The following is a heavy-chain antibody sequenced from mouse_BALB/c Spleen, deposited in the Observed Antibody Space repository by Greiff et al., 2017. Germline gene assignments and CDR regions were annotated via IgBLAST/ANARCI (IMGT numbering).Heavy chain of an antibody. Sequence: EVQLVESGPGLVKPSQSLSLTCSVTGYSITSGYYWNWIRQFPGNKLEWMGYISYDGSNNYNPSLKNRISITRDTSKNQFFLKLNSVTTEDTATYYCARETMITTYGFAYWGQGTLVTVSA. J-gene: IGHJ3*01. CDR3: ARETMITTYGFAY. CDR1: GYSITSGYY. CDR2: ISYDGSN. D-gene: IGHD2-4*01. V-gene: IGHV3-6*02.